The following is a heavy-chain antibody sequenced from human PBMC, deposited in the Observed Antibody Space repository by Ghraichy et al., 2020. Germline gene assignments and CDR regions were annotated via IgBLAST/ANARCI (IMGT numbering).Heavy chain of an antibody. V-gene: IGHV3-48*01. J-gene: IGHJ4*02. D-gene: IGHD3-10*01. CDR2: ISSRSSTI. CDR1: GFTFSSYS. CDR3: ARDRTWFGDNALDY. Sequence: GGSLRLSCTASGFTFSSYSMNWVRQAPGKGLEWVSYISSRSSTIHDADSVEGRFIISRDNAKSSLYLQMNSLRAEDTAVYYCARDRTWFGDNALDYWGRGTLVTVSS.